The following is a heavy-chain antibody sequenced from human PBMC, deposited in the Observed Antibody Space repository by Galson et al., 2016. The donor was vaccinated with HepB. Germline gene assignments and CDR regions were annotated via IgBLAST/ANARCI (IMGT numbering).Heavy chain of an antibody. Sequence: CAISGDSVSSESATWNWIRQSPSRGLEWLGRTYYRSKWYNNYALSVKSRTTINPDTSKNQFSLQLNSVTPEDTAVYYCARDRASWDGQNTGNCDYWGQGILVTDSS. D-gene: IGHD2/OR15-2a*01. CDR2: TYYRSKWYN. J-gene: IGHJ4*02. CDR1: GDSVSSESAT. CDR3: ARDRASWDGQNTGNCDY. V-gene: IGHV6-1*01.